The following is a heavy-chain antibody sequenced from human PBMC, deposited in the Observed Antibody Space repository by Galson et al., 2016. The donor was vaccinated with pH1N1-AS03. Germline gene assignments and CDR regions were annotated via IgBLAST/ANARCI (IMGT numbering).Heavy chain of an antibody. V-gene: IGHV4-4*07. CDR3: ARGDLVIGGGNNWFDP. CDR2: IFGSGET. J-gene: IGHJ5*02. Sequence: GRIFGSGETYYNPSLKSRVSFSVDTSKNQFSLRLASVTAADTAIYYCARGDLVIGGGNNWFDPWGQGILVTVSS. D-gene: IGHD2/OR15-2a*01.